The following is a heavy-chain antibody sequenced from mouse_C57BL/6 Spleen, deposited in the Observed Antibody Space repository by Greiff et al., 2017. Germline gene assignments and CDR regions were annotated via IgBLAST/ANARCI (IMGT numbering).Heavy chain of an antibody. CDR2: IYPGDGDT. V-gene: IGHV1-80*01. CDR1: GYAFSSYW. CDR3: VRGGAITSVVAYYAMED. D-gene: IGHD1-1*01. J-gene: IGHJ4*01. Sequence: VQVVESGAELVKPGASVKISCKASGYAFSSYWMNWVKQRPGKGLEWIGQIYPGDGDTNYNGKFKGKATLTADKSSSTAYMQLRSLTSEDSAVYFCVRGGAITSVVAYYAMEDWGQGTSVTVSS.